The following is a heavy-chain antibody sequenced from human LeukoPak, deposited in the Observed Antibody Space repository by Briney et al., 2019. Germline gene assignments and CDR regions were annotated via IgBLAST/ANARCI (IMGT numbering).Heavy chain of an antibody. CDR1: GFAFSSYA. V-gene: IGHV3-23*01. D-gene: IGHD2-21*01. J-gene: IGHJ4*02. CDR3: AKDCCGTSLFDY. CDR2: ISNTGGRS. Sequence: GGSLRLSCAASGFAFSSYAMSWVRQAPGKGLEYVSGISNTGGRSYYADSMKGRFTISRDNSKNTVYLQMNSLRAEDTAVYYCAKDCCGTSLFDYWGQGTLVTVSS.